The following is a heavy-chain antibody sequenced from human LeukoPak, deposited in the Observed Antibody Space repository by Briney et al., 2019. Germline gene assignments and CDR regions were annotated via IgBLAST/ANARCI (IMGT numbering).Heavy chain of an antibody. D-gene: IGHD6-13*01. J-gene: IGHJ4*02. CDR3: ARRQILSSSFSIDY. Sequence: ASVKVSCKASGYTFTSYGISWVRQAPGQGLEWMGWISAYNGNTNYAQKLQGRVTMTTDTSTSTAYMELRSLRSDDTAVYYCARRQILSSSFSIDYWGQGTLVTVSS. V-gene: IGHV1-18*01. CDR2: ISAYNGNT. CDR1: GYTFTSYG.